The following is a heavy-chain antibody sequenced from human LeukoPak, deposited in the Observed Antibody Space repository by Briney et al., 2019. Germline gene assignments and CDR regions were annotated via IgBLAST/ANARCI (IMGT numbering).Heavy chain of an antibody. D-gene: IGHD4-17*01. V-gene: IGHV4-39*01. CDR2: IYYSGST. CDR3: ARHRGRTTVTLTRRFYYFDY. J-gene: IGHJ4*02. Sequence: SQTLSLTCTVSGGSISSRSYYWGWIRQPPGKGLEWIGSIYYSGSTYYNPSLKSRVTISVDTSKNQFSLKLSSVTAADTAVYYCARHRGRTTVTLTRRFYYFDYWGQGTLVTVSS. CDR1: GGSISSRSYY.